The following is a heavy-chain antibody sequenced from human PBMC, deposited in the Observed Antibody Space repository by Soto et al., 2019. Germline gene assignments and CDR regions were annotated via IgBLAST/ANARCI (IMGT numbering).Heavy chain of an antibody. V-gene: IGHV4-31*03. Sequence: SETLSLTCTVSGGSISSGGYYWSWIRQHPGKGLEWIGYIYYSGSTYYNPSLKSRVTISVDTSKNQFSLKLSSVTAADTAVYYCARGSAYSSSSSAFDIWGQGTMVTVSS. D-gene: IGHD6-6*01. CDR3: ARGSAYSSSSSAFDI. CDR1: GGSISSGGYY. CDR2: IYYSGST. J-gene: IGHJ3*02.